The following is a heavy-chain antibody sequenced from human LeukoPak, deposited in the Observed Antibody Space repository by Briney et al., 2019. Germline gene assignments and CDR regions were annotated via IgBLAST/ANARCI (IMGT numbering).Heavy chain of an antibody. CDR1: GCSISSTGYY. V-gene: IGHV4-39*01. CDR3: TRHQWWLAPRNFDY. Sequence: PSETLSLTCTVSGCSISSTGYYWGWIRQSPGKGLEWIGTIYHSGSTYYNPSLKSRVTISVDTSKNQFSLKLSSVTAADMAVYYCTRHQWWLAPRNFDYWGQGTLVTVSS. D-gene: IGHD2-8*01. J-gene: IGHJ4*02. CDR2: IYHSGST.